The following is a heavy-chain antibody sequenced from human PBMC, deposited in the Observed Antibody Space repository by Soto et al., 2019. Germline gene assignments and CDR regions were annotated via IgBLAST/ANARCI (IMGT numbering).Heavy chain of an antibody. V-gene: IGHV3-21*01. CDR3: ARGSETPGYYSWYYYGMDV. CDR1: GFTFSSYS. D-gene: IGHD3-9*01. CDR2: ISSSSSYI. J-gene: IGHJ6*02. Sequence: GGSLSLSCAASGFTFSSYSMNWVRQAPGKGLEWVSSISSSSSYIYYADSVKGRFTISRDNAKNSLYLQMNSLRAEDTAVYYCARGSETPGYYSWYYYGMDVWGQGTTVTVSS.